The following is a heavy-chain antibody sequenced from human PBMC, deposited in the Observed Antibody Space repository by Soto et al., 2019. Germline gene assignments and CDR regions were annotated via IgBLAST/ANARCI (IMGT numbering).Heavy chain of an antibody. V-gene: IGHV3-30*18. D-gene: IGHD6-19*01. J-gene: IGHJ4*02. CDR3: AKDRGWSSADLEY. CDR2: MSYDGSSK. Sequence: PGGSLRLSCAASGFNFSSFGMHWVRQAPGKGLEWVALMSYDGSSKYYQDSLKGRFTISRDKSKNTLYPQMSSLRVEDTAVYYCAKDRGWSSADLEYWGQGTLVTVSS. CDR1: GFNFSSFG.